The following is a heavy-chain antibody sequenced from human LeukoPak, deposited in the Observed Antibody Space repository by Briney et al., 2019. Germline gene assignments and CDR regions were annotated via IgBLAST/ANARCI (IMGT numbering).Heavy chain of an antibody. D-gene: IGHD1-26*01. Sequence: EGSLRLSCAASGFTFSSYSRNWVRQAPGKGLEWVSSISSSSSYIYYADSVKSRFTISRGNAKNSLYLQMNRLRAEDTAVYYCASVVGATTVCWGQGTLVTVSS. J-gene: IGHJ4*02. V-gene: IGHV3-21*01. CDR2: ISSSSSYI. CDR1: GFTFSSYS. CDR3: ASVVGATTVC.